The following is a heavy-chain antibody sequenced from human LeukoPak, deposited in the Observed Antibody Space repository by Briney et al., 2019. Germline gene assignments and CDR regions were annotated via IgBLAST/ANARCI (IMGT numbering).Heavy chain of an antibody. Sequence: SVNVSCKASGGTFSRYAFSWVRQAPGQGLEWVGRIIPSRGVANYAQTFQDRVTITADKSTSTAYVELSGLRVEDTAVYYCEREGLDGPTQINNYGMDVWGQGTTVTVPS. CDR2: IIPSRGVA. CDR1: GGTFSRYA. D-gene: IGHD2-2*03. J-gene: IGHJ6*02. V-gene: IGHV1-69*04. CDR3: EREGLDGPTQINNYGMDV.